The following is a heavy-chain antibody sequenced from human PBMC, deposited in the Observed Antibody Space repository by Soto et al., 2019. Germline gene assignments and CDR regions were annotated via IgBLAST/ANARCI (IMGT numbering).Heavy chain of an antibody. CDR2: ISSSGSTI. V-gene: IGHV3-11*01. Sequence: PGGSLRLSCAASGFTFSDYYMSWIRQAPGKGLEWVSYISSSGSTIYYADSVKGRFTISRDNAKNSLYLQMNSLRAEDTAVYYCARDGLITMVRGVMRYFDYWGQGTLVTVSS. D-gene: IGHD3-10*01. CDR3: ARDGLITMVRGVMRYFDY. J-gene: IGHJ4*02. CDR1: GFTFSDYY.